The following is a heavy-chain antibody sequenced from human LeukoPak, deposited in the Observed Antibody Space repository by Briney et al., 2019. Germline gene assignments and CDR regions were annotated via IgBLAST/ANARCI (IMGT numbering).Heavy chain of an antibody. CDR2: INHGGST. Sequence: PLETLSLTCAVYGGSFSGYYWSWLRQPPGKGLEWIGEINHGGSTNYNPSLMSRVTISVDTSKNQFSLKLSSVTAADTAVYYCARRRYYDSSGYYYDYWGQGTLVTVSS. CDR3: ARRRYYDSSGYYYDY. CDR1: GGSFSGYY. V-gene: IGHV4-34*01. D-gene: IGHD3-22*01. J-gene: IGHJ4*02.